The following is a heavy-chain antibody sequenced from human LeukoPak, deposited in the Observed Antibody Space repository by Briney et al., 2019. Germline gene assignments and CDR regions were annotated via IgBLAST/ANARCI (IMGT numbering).Heavy chain of an antibody. CDR3: ARADGYCSSTSCPNEKRITMVRGVIIKSTWWFDP. J-gene: IGHJ5*02. CDR1: GGSFSGYY. V-gene: IGHV4-34*01. CDR2: INHSGST. Sequence: PSETLSLTCAVYGGSFSGYYWSWIRQPPGKGLEWIGEINHSGSTNYNPSLKSRVTVSVDTSKNQFSLKLSSVTAADTAVYYCARADGYCSSTSCPNEKRITMVRGVIIKSTWWFDPWGQGTLVTVPS. D-gene: IGHD3-10*01.